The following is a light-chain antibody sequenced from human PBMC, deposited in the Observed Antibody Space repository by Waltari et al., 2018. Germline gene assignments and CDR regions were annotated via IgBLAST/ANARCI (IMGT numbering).Light chain of an antibody. CDR2: QAS. CDR1: QTIVGW. V-gene: IGKV1-5*03. J-gene: IGKJ5*01. Sequence: DIQMTQSPSTLSASVGDRVTITCRASQTIVGWLAWYQQKPGKAPKLLIYQASLFSLLVPSRFSGSGSGTEFTLTISSLQPSSFSPSSFQQYLSYPITFGQGTRLEIK. CDR3: QQYLSYPIT.